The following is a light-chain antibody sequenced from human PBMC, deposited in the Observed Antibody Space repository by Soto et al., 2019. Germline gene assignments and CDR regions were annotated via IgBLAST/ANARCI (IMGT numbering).Light chain of an antibody. J-gene: IGKJ2*01. CDR1: QTISSRF. Sequence: EIVLTQSPGTLSLSPGERATLSCRASQTISSRFLAWYQQKPGQAPRLLIYGASNRATGIPARFSGSGSGRDFTLTISRLEPEDLAVYYCQHYGTSPPVTFGQGTKLEIK. V-gene: IGKV3-20*01. CDR3: QHYGTSPPVT. CDR2: GAS.